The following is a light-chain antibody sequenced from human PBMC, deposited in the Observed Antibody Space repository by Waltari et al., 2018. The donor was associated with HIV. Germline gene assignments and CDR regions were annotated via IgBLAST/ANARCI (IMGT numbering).Light chain of an antibody. J-gene: IGLJ2*01. CDR1: PSDLGNTY. CDR3: AAWDDIRSGWI. CDR2: KNE. Sequence: QSVLTQTPSASGTPGQRVTLSCSGSPSDLGNTYVYWFQQFPGTPPKVLIYKNEQRPSGVSDRFSASKSGTSASLAISGLRTEDESDFYCAAWDDIRSGWIFGGGTKLTVL. V-gene: IGLV1-47*01.